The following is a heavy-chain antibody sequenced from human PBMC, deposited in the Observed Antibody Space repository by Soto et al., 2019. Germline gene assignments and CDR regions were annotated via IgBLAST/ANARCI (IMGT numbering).Heavy chain of an antibody. CDR2: INHSGST. Sequence: GDGCSCISKKPGKGLEWIGEINHSGSTNYNPSLKSRVTISVDTSKNQFSLKLSSVTAADAAVYYCARKLRSYYGSGSYYKGGWFDPWGQGTLVTVSS. CDR1: GDG. D-gene: IGHD3-10*01. J-gene: IGHJ5*02. CDR3: ARKLRSYYGSGSYYKGGWFDP. V-gene: IGHV4-34*01.